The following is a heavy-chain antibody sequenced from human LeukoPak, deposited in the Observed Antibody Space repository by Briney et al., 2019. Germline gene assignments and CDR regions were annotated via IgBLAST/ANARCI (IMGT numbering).Heavy chain of an antibody. CDR3: ARGRFLEWLLSHDAFDI. CDR1: GYTFTSYG. Sequence: ASVKVTCKACGYTFTSYGISWVRQAPGQGLEWVGWISAYSGDTNYAQKFQGRATMTTDTSTSTAYMELSSLRSEDTAVYYCARGRFLEWLLSHDAFDIWGQGTMVTVSS. CDR2: ISAYSGDT. J-gene: IGHJ3*02. D-gene: IGHD3-3*01. V-gene: IGHV1-18*01.